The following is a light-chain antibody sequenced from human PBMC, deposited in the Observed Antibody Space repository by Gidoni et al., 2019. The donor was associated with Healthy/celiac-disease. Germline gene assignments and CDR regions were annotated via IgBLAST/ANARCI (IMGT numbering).Light chain of an antibody. CDR1: SSDVGGSHY. CDR2: DVS. Sequence: QSALTQPRSVSGSPGQSVTISCTGTSSDVGGSHYVSRYHQHPGKAPKLMIYDVSKGPSGVPDRFSCSKSGNTASLTISGLQAEDEADYYCYSYAGSYTWVFGGGTKLTVL. V-gene: IGLV2-11*01. CDR3: YSYAGSYTWV. J-gene: IGLJ2*01.